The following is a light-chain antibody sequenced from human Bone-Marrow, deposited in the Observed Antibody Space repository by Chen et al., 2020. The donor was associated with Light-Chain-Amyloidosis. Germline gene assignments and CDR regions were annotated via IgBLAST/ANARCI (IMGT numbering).Light chain of an antibody. Sequence: DIQMTQSPSSLSASVGDRVTITCRASHDITNYLDWYQQKPGNAPKLLIYDASNLETGVPSRFSGSGSGTDFTFTISSLQPEDIVTYYCQQYDSLPFTFGPGTKVDIK. J-gene: IGKJ3*01. CDR2: DAS. CDR1: HDITNY. CDR3: QQYDSLPFT. V-gene: IGKV1-33*01.